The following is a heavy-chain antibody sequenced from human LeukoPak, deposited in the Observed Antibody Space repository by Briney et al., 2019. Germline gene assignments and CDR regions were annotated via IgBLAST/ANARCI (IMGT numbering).Heavy chain of an antibody. Sequence: GGSLRLSCAASGFTFSSYSMNWVRQAPGKGLEWVSSISSSNNYIYYADSLKGRFTISRDNAENSLYLQMNSLRAGDTAVYYCARDFNTNFDYWGQGTLVTVSS. V-gene: IGHV3-21*01. CDR2: ISSSNNYI. J-gene: IGHJ4*02. CDR3: ARDFNTNFDY. CDR1: GFTFSSYS.